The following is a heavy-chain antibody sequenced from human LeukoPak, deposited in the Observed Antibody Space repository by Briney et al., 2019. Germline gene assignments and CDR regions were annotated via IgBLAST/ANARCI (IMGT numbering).Heavy chain of an antibody. V-gene: IGHV4-31*11. D-gene: IGHD4-17*01. CDR3: ARDDGVYFDY. J-gene: IGHJ4*02. Sequence: SETLSLTCGVSGGSISSGGYYWSWIRQHPGKGLEWIGYIYYSGSTYYNPSLKSRVTISVDTSKNQFSLKLSSVTAADTAVYYCARDDGVYFDYWGQGTLVTVSS. CDR1: GGSISSGGYY. CDR2: IYYSGST.